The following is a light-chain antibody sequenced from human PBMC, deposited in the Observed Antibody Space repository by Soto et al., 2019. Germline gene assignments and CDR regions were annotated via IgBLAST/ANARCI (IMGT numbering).Light chain of an antibody. J-gene: IGKJ2*01. CDR1: QSVSTSY. V-gene: IGKV3-20*01. Sequence: EIVLTQSPGTLSVSPGERATLSCRASQSVSTSYLAWYQQKPGQAPRLLIHGASSRASGIPDRFSGSGSGTDFTLTISRLEPEDFAVYYCQQFGTSPYTVGQGTKVDIK. CDR3: QQFGTSPYT. CDR2: GAS.